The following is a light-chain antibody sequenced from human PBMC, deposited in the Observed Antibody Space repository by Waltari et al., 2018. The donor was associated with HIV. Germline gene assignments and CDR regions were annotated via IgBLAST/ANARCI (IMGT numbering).Light chain of an antibody. CDR1: TSAIGYFNS. J-gene: IGLJ2*01. Sequence: QSALTQPPSASGSPGQSVTVSCTGTTSAIGYFNSVSWYQQHPGKAPKLLIYDVNQRPSGVPDRFSASKSGATASLTVSGLLAEDEADYYCAAYAGNNIVIFGGGTKVTV. V-gene: IGLV2-8*01. CDR3: AAYAGNNIVI. CDR2: DVN.